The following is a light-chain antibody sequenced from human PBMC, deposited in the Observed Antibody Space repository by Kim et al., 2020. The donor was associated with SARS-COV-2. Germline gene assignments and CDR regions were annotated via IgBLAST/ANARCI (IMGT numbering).Light chain of an antibody. J-gene: IGKJ2*03. CDR2: GVS. V-gene: IGKV3-15*01. CDR3: QQYKGWPPYS. CDR1: QSVGKN. Sequence: ILMTQSPATLSVSPGERATLSCGASQSVGKNLAWYQQRPGQAPRLLIYGVSTSATGVPDRFSGSGTGTDFTLSVSSLQSEDFAVYYCQQYKGWPPYSFGQGTKLEI.